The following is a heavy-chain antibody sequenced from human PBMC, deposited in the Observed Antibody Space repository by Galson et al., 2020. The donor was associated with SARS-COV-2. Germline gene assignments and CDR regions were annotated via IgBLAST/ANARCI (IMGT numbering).Heavy chain of an antibody. CDR3: ARLHWGAMDV. D-gene: IGHD7-27*01. CDR2: MRSNNDDT. J-gene: IGHJ6*02. CDR1: GYTFTMYG. Sequence: GESLKISCKASGYTFTMYGISWVRQAPGQGLEWMGWMRSNNDDTDYAQKFQGIVTLTTDTSTNTAYMEVRSLRSDDTAVDYCARLHWGAMDVWGQGTTVTVS. V-gene: IGHV1-18*04.